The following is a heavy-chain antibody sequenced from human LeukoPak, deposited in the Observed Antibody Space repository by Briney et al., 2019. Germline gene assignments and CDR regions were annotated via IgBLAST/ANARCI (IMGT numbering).Heavy chain of an antibody. CDR2: IYYSGST. V-gene: IGHV4-39*07. J-gene: IGHJ5*02. Sequence: SETLSLTCTVSGGSISSSSYYWGWLRQPPGKGLEWIGSIYYSGSTYYNPSLKSRVTISVDTSKNQFSLKMSSVTAADTAVYYCARLTLRRDIVVVWWFDPWGQGTLVTVSS. CDR3: ARLTLRRDIVVVWWFDP. D-gene: IGHD2-2*01. CDR1: GGSISSSSYY.